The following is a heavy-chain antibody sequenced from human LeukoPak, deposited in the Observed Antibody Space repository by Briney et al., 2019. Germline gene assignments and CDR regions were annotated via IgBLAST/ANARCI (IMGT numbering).Heavy chain of an antibody. Sequence: PGGSLRLSCAASGFTFSSYGMHWVRQAPGKGLEWVAVISYDGSNKYYADSVKGRFTISRDNSKNTLYLQMNSLRAEDTAVNYCAKGTYYYDSSGYQLDYWGQGTLVTVSS. D-gene: IGHD3-22*01. J-gene: IGHJ4*02. CDR2: ISYDGSNK. CDR3: AKGTYYYDSSGYQLDY. CDR1: GFTFSSYG. V-gene: IGHV3-30*18.